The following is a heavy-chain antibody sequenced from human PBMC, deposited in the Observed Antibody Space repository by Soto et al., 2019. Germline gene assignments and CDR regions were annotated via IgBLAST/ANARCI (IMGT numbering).Heavy chain of an antibody. CDR1: GFTFSSYY. CDR2: ISTSGTST. Sequence: PGGSLRLSCAVYGFTFSSYYMAWIRQAPGKGLEWVSYISTSGTSTFYADSVKDRFTISRDNAENSLFLQMDSLRVEDTAVYFCARDGVLFRAGFDSWGQGTLVTVAS. V-gene: IGHV3-11*01. CDR3: ARDGVLFRAGFDS. J-gene: IGHJ4*02. D-gene: IGHD3-16*01.